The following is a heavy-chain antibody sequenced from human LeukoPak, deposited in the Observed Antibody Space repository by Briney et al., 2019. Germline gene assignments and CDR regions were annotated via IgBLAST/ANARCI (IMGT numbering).Heavy chain of an antibody. V-gene: IGHV4-39*07. CDR2: IYYSGTT. D-gene: IGHD4/OR15-4a*01. CDR3: ARAPGNDYYPYYYMDV. CDR1: GGSISSSSDY. Sequence: SETLSLTCTVSGGSISSSSDYCGWIRQPPGKGLEWIGNIYYSGTTYYNPSLKSRVTISVDTSKNQFSLKLSSVTAADTAVYYCARAPGNDYYPYYYMDVWGKGTTVTVSS. J-gene: IGHJ6*03.